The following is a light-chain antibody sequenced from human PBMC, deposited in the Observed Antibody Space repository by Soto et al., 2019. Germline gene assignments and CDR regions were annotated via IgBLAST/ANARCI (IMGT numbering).Light chain of an antibody. CDR3: QQYNSPRWT. CDR1: QSISSW. Sequence: DIQMTQSPSTLSASVGDRVTITCRASQSISSWLAWYQQKPGKAPKLLIYDASSLESGVPSRFSGSGSGTEFTLTISSLQPDDFATYYCQQYNSPRWTFGQGTKVEIK. V-gene: IGKV1-5*01. CDR2: DAS. J-gene: IGKJ1*01.